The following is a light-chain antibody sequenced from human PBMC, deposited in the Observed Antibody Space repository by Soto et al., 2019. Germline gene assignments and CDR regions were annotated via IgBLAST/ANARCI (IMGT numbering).Light chain of an antibody. CDR3: QQSSNWPPTWT. CDR1: QSVGSY. J-gene: IGKJ1*01. CDR2: DAS. V-gene: IGKV3-11*01. Sequence: EVVLTQSPATLSLSPGERATLSCRASQSVGSYLAWYQHKPGQTPRLLIYDASNRATGIPARLSGSGSGTDFTLTISSLEPEDFAVYYCQQSSNWPPTWTFGQGTKVEI.